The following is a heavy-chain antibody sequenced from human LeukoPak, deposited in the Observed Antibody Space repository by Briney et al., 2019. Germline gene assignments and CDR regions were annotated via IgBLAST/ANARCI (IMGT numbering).Heavy chain of an antibody. Sequence: SETLSLTCTVSGGSISSYYWSWTRQPPGKGLEWIGYIYYSGSTNYNPSLKSRVTISVDTSKNQFSLKLSSVTAADTAVYYCARRRITMVRGRPEGWFDPWGQGTLVTVSS. CDR3: ARRRITMVRGRPEGWFDP. CDR1: GGSISSYY. J-gene: IGHJ5*02. CDR2: IYYSGST. D-gene: IGHD3-10*01. V-gene: IGHV4-59*01.